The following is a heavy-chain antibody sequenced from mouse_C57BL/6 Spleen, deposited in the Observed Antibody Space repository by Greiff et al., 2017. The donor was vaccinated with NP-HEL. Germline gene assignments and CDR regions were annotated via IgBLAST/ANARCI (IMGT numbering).Heavy chain of an antibody. D-gene: IGHD1-1*01. CDR1: GYTFTSYW. Sequence: VQLQQPGAELVMPGASVKLSCKASGYTFTSYWMHWVKQRPGQGLEWIGEIDPSDSYTNYNQKFKDKATLTADKSSSTAYMQLSSLTYEDSAVYYCARGYGSSYAFDYWGQGTTLTVSS. V-gene: IGHV1-69*01. CDR2: IDPSDSYT. CDR3: ARGYGSSYAFDY. J-gene: IGHJ2*01.